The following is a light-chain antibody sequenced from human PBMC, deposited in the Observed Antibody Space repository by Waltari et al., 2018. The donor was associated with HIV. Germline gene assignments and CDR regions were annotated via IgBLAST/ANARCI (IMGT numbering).Light chain of an antibody. Sequence: SDVLTQSPSVSVAPGQTAKISCWGPNIEHKGVQWYQQKPGQAPVLVIYDYTDRPAGIPERFSGSSSGNTATLTVSMVEAGDEADYYCQLWDTSSDHPAFFGGGTKLTV. CDR3: QLWDTSSDHPAF. J-gene: IGLJ2*01. V-gene: IGLV3-21*02. CDR2: DYT. CDR1: NIEHKG.